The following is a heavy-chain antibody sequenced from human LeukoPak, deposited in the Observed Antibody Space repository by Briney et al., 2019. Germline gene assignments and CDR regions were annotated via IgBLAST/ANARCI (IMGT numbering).Heavy chain of an antibody. CDR3: ARGTVTTWGGFDP. Sequence: PSETLSLTCAVSGGSISSGGYSWSWIRQPPGKGLEWIGYIYHSGSTYYNPSLKSRVTISVDRSKNQFSLKLSSVTAADTAVYYCARGTVTTWGGFDPWGQGTLVPSPQ. V-gene: IGHV4-30-2*01. CDR1: GGSISSGGYS. D-gene: IGHD4-11*01. J-gene: IGHJ5*02. CDR2: IYHSGST.